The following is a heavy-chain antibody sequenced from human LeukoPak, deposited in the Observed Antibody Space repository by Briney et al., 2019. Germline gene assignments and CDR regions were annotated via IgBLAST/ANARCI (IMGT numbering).Heavy chain of an antibody. J-gene: IGHJ4*02. D-gene: IGHD4-17*01. Sequence: GGSLRLSCTASGFTVSSNYMSWVRQAPGKGLEWVSVIYSGGSTYYADSVKGRFTISRHNSKNTLYLQMNSLRAEDTAVYYCARGHRYGDYEGWGQGTLVTVSS. CDR3: ARGHRYGDYEG. V-gene: IGHV3-53*04. CDR1: GFTVSSNY. CDR2: IYSGGST.